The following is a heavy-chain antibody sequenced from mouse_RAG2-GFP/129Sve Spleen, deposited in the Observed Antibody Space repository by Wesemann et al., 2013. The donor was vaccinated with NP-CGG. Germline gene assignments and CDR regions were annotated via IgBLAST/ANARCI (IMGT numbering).Heavy chain of an antibody. D-gene: IGHD2-1*01. Sequence: GNGATSYNQKFKGKATLTADKSSSTAYMQLSSLTSEDSAVYYCARGDGNYAMDYWGGSRGTSVTVSS. J-gene: IGHJ4*01. CDR3: ARGDGNYAMDY. V-gene: IGHV1-12*01. CDR2: GNGAT.